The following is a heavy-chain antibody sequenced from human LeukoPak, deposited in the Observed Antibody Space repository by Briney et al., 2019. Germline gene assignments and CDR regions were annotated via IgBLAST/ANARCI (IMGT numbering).Heavy chain of an antibody. V-gene: IGHV3-23*01. J-gene: IGHJ4*02. CDR1: GFTFSNYA. Sequence: GGSLRLSCAASGFTFSNYAMSWVRQAPGKGLEWGSGFSGNGGSTYYADSVKGRFTISRDNSNNTLFLQMNSLRAEDTAVYYCAKMRGSGGSHFDYWGQGTLVTVSS. CDR2: FSGNGGST. D-gene: IGHD2-15*01. CDR3: AKMRGSGGSHFDY.